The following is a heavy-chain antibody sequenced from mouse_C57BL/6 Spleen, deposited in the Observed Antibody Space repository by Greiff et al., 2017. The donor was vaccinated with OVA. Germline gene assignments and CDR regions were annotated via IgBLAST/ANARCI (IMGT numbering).Heavy chain of an antibody. CDR1: GFTFSDYG. Sequence: EVQVVESGGGLVKPGGSLKLSCAASGFTFSDYGMHWVRQAPEKGLEWVAYISSGSSTIYYAATVKGRFTISSDKAKNTLFLQITRLRSEDTAMYYCARNCYDSSYGYWGQGTTLTVSS. CDR3: ARNCYDSSYGY. D-gene: IGHD1-1*01. CDR2: ISSGSSTI. J-gene: IGHJ2*01. V-gene: IGHV5-17*01.